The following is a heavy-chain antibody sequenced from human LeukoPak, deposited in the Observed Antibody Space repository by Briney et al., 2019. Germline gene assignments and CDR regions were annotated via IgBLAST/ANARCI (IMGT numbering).Heavy chain of an antibody. CDR1: GGSISSGGYY. J-gene: IGHJ2*01. CDR3: ARMMVTPGGPYWYFDL. Sequence: PSETLSLTCTVSGGSISSGGYYWSWIRQHPGKGLEWIGYIYYSVSTYYNPSLKSRVTISVDTSKNQFSLKLSSVTAADTAVYYCARMMVTPGGPYWYFDLWGRGTLVTVSS. D-gene: IGHD4-23*01. CDR2: IYYSVST. V-gene: IGHV4-31*03.